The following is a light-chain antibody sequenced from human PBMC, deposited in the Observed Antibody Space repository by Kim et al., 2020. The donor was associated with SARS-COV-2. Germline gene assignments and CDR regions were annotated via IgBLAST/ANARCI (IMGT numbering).Light chain of an antibody. V-gene: IGKV1-12*01. Sequence: DIWMTQSPSSVSASVGDRVTITCRASQVISSWLAWYQQKPGEAPKLLVYTASSLKGGVPSRFSASGSGTDFTLTISSLQPEDFATYYCQQTYSFPLSFGGGTKVDIK. J-gene: IGKJ4*01. CDR2: TAS. CDR1: QVISSW. CDR3: QQTYSFPLS.